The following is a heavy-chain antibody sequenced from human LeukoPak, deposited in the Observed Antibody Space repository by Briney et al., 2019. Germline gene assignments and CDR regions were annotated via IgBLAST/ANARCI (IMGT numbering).Heavy chain of an antibody. CDR2: VHYSGST. Sequence: SETLSLTRTVSDAPLQRYPLTWIRQSPGEGLEWIGKVHYSGSTNYNPSLKSRVTMSVDTSKIQFSLNLYSVTAADTAVYFCAAVGYCSGGTCSYDAFDMWGQGTMVTVSS. V-gene: IGHV4-59*01. D-gene: IGHD2-15*01. CDR3: AAVGYCSGGTCSYDAFDM. CDR1: DAPLQRYP. J-gene: IGHJ3*02.